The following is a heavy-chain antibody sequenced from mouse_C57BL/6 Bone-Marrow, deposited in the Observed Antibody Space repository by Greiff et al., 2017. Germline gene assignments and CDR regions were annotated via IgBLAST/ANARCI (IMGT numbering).Heavy chain of an antibody. CDR1: GYTFTGYW. J-gene: IGHJ1*03. CDR2: ILPGSGST. CDR3: ARSLDYYGSSHWYFDV. D-gene: IGHD1-1*01. Sequence: VQLQQSGAELMKPGASVKLSCKATGYTFTGYWIEWVKQRPGHGLEWIGEILPGSGSTNYNEKFKGKATFTADTSSNTAYMQLSSLTTEDSAIYYCARSLDYYGSSHWYFDVWGTGTTVTVSA. V-gene: IGHV1-9*01.